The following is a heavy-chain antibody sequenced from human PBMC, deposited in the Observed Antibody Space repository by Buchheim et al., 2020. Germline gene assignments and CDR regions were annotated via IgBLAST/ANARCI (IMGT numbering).Heavy chain of an antibody. CDR1: GYTFTSYD. Sequence: QVQLVQSGAEVKKPGASVKVSCKASGYTFTSYDINWVRQATGQGLEWMGWISGYNGDTEYAQKFQGRVSITADTSTGTAYMGLWSLRSNDTAVYYCARETYRDVNWFDPWGRGTL. CDR2: ISGYNGDT. V-gene: IGHV1-18*01. J-gene: IGHJ5*02. CDR3: ARETYRDVNWFDP. D-gene: IGHD1-14*01.